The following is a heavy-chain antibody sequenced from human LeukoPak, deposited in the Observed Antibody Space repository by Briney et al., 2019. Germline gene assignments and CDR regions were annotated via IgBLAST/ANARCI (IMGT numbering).Heavy chain of an antibody. CDR2: INWNGGST. J-gene: IGHJ4*02. D-gene: IGHD1-26*01. Sequence: PGGSLRRSCAASGFTFGDYGMSWVRQAPGKGLEWVSGINWNGGSTGYADSVKGRFTISRDNAKNSLYLQMNSLRAEDTALYYCARASVWVSGSYRTADYWGQGTLVTVSS. CDR1: GFTFGDYG. CDR3: ARASVWVSGSYRTADY. V-gene: IGHV3-20*04.